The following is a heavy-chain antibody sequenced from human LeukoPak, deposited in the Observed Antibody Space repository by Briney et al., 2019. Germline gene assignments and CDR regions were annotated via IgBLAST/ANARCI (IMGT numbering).Heavy chain of an antibody. CDR3: AAIPVFGVVLHQEPV. J-gene: IGHJ6*04. Sequence: SVKVSCKASGYTFTSYGISWVRQAPGQGLEWMGVFIPILGTANSTQKFHDRLTITADMSTNTAYMELSSPRSEDTAVYFCAAIPVFGVVLHQEPVWGKGTTVTVSS. CDR2: FIPILGTA. V-gene: IGHV1-69*10. D-gene: IGHD3-3*01. CDR1: GYTFTSYG.